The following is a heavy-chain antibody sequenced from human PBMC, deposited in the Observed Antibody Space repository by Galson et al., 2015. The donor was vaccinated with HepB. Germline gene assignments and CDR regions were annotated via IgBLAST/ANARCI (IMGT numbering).Heavy chain of an antibody. D-gene: IGHD1-7*01. CDR3: ARDTVRTGMTGSTTFGY. CDR1: GYTFTTYG. J-gene: IGHJ4*02. V-gene: IGHV1-18*01. CDR2: ISAYNGNT. Sequence: SVKVSCKASGYTFTTYGISWVRQAPGQGLEWMGWISAYNGNTNYAQRFQGRVIMTTDTSTSTAYMDLRSLTSDDTAVYYCARDTVRTGMTGSTTFGYWGQGTLVTVSS.